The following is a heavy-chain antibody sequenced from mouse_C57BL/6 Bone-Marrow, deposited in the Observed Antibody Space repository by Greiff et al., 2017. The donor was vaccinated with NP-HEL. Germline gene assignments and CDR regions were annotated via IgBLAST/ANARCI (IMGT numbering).Heavy chain of an antibody. J-gene: IGHJ2*01. D-gene: IGHD4-1*01. CDR2: IHPNSGST. Sequence: VQLQQPGAELVKPGASVKLSCKASGYTFTSYWMHWVKQRPGQGLEWIGMIHPNSGSTNYNEKFKSKATLTVDKSTSTAYMQLSSLTSEDSAVYYWEPLTGTGIYYFDYWGQGTIRTVSS. V-gene: IGHV1-64*01. CDR1: GYTFTSYW. CDR3: EPLTGTGIYYFDY.